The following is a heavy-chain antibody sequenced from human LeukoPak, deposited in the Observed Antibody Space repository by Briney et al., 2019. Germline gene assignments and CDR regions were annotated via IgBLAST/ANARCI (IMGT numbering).Heavy chain of an antibody. CDR1: GFTFSNYG. CDR2: IWYDGSNK. V-gene: IGHV3-33*01. CDR3: ARDGGYGGNPNDAFDM. J-gene: IGHJ3*02. D-gene: IGHD4-23*01. Sequence: GRTLRLSCAPSGFTFSNYGMHCVRQAPGKGLEWVAIIWYDGSNKYYADSVKGRFTISRDNSKNRLYLQMNSLRAEDTAVYYCARDGGYGGNPNDAFDMWGQGTMVTVSS.